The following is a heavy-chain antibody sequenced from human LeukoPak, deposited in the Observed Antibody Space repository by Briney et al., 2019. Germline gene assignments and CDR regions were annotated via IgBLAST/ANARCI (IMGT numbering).Heavy chain of an antibody. V-gene: IGHV1-69*05. Sequence: ASVKVSCKXSGGSFSNYAINWVRQAPGQGLERMGRIIPIFGTTNYSQKFQGRVTITTDESTNTAYLELSSLRSEDTAVYYCATYTFRDDYNGGWGQGTLVTVSS. D-gene: IGHD5-24*01. J-gene: IGHJ4*02. CDR3: ATYTFRDDYNGG. CDR2: IIPIFGTT. CDR1: GGSFSNYA.